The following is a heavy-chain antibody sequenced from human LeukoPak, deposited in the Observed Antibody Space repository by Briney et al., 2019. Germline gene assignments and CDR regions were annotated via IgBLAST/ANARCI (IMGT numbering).Heavy chain of an antibody. J-gene: IGHJ4*02. CDR1: GFTFSSYA. V-gene: IGHV3-30-3*01. CDR3: ASGYCSGGSCYSSDY. D-gene: IGHD2-15*01. CDR2: ISYDGSNK. Sequence: GGSLRLSCAASGFTFSSYAMHWVRQAPGKGLEWVAVISYDGSNKYYADSVKGRFTISRDNSKNTLYLQMNSLRAEDTAVYYCASGYCSGGSCYSSDYWGQGTLVTVSS.